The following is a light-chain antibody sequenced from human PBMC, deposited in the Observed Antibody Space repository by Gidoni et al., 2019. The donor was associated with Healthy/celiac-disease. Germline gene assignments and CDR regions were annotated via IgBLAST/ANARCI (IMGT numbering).Light chain of an antibody. J-gene: IGLJ2*01. CDR1: SLRRDY. CDR3: NSRDSSGNHRGV. CDR2: GKN. V-gene: IGLV3-19*01. Sequence: SSELTQDPAVSVALGQTVRITCQGDSLRRDYASWYQQKPGQAPVLVIYGKNNRPSGTPDRFSGSNSGNTASLTITGAQAEDEADYYCNSRDSSGNHRGVFGGGTKLTVL.